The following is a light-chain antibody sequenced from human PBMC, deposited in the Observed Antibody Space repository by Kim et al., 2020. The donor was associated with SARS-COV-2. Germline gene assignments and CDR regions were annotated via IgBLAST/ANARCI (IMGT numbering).Light chain of an antibody. Sequence: LSPGERATLSCRASQSVSSSYLAWYQQKPGQAPRLLIYGASSRATGIPDRFSGSGSGTDFTLTISRLEPEDFAVYYCQQYGSSPIFGQGTRLEIK. J-gene: IGKJ5*01. CDR2: GAS. CDR1: QSVSSSY. V-gene: IGKV3-20*01. CDR3: QQYGSSPI.